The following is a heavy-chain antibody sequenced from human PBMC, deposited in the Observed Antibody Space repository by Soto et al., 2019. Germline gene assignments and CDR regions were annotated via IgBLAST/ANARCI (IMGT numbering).Heavy chain of an antibody. D-gene: IGHD3-22*01. CDR3: ARIVVVTAYYFDY. Sequence: EVQLVESGGGLVQPGGSLRLSCAASGFTVSSNYMSWVRQAPGKGLEWVSVIYSGGSTYYADSVKGRFTISRHNSKNTLYLQMSSLRDEDTAVYYCARIVVVTAYYFDYWGQGTLVTVSS. J-gene: IGHJ4*02. CDR2: IYSGGST. V-gene: IGHV3-53*04. CDR1: GFTVSSNY.